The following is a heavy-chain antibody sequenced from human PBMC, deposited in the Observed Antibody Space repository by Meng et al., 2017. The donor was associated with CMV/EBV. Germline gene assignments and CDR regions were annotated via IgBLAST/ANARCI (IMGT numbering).Heavy chain of an antibody. V-gene: IGHV5-51*01. Sequence: GESLKISCKGSGYSFTSYWIGWVRQMPGKGLEWMGIIYPGDSDTRYSPSFQGQVTISADKSISTAYLQWNSLKASDTAMYYCARQMRDDSSGWYAFDYWGQGTLVTVSS. CDR3: ARQMRDDSSGWYAFDY. CDR1: GYSFTSYW. CDR2: IYPGDSDT. J-gene: IGHJ4*02. D-gene: IGHD6-19*01.